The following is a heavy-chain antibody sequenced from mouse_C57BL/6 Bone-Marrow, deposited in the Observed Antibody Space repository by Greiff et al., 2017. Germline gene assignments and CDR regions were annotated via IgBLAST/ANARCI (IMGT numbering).Heavy chain of an antibody. V-gene: IGHV1-85*01. CDR3: ARRDYSNYGGFAY. Sequence: VQVVESGPELVKPGASVKLSCKASGYTFTSYDINWVKQRPGQGLEWIGWIYPRDGSTKYNEKFKGKATLTVDTSSSTAYMELHSLTSEDSAVYFCARRDYSNYGGFAYWGQGTLVTVSA. D-gene: IGHD2-5*01. CDR2: IYPRDGST. CDR1: GYTFTSYD. J-gene: IGHJ3*01.